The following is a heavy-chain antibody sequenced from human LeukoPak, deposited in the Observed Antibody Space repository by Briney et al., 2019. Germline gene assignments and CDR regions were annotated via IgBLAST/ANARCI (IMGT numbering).Heavy chain of an antibody. J-gene: IGHJ4*02. CDR3: ARDGWPAFDY. Sequence: SQTLSLTCAISGDSVSTNTAAWNWIRQSPSRGLEWLGRTYYRSKWYTDYAVSVKSRITINPDTSKNQFSLQLNSVTPEDTAVYFCARDGWPAFDYWGQGTPVTVSS. CDR1: GDSVSTNTAA. V-gene: IGHV6-1*01. D-gene: IGHD2-15*01. CDR2: TYYRSKWYT.